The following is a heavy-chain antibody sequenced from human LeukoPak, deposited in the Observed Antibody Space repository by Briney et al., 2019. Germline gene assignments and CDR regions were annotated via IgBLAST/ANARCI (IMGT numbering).Heavy chain of an antibody. D-gene: IGHD3-10*01. CDR2: IYHSGST. V-gene: IGHV4-30-2*01. J-gene: IGHJ4*02. Sequence: KASQTLSLTCAVSGGSISSGGYSWSWIRQPPGKGLEWIGYIYHSGSTYYNPSLKSRVTISVYRSKNQFSLKLSSVTAADTAVYYCARAGFSAGSYSVDYWGQGTLVTVSS. CDR1: GGSISSGGYS. CDR3: ARAGFSAGSYSVDY.